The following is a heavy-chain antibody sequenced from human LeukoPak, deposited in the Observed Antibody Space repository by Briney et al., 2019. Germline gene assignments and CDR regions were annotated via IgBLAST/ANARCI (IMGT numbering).Heavy chain of an antibody. J-gene: IGHJ6*03. CDR3: ARARELWLRRYYYYYMDV. CDR2: IYYSGST. CDR1: GGSISSYY. V-gene: IGHV4-59*01. D-gene: IGHD5-18*01. Sequence: SETLSLTCTVSGGSISSYYWSWIRQPPGKGLEWIGYIYYSGSTNYNPSLKSRVTISVDTSKNQFSLKLSSVTAADTAVYYCARARELWLRRYYYYYMDVWGKGTTVTISS.